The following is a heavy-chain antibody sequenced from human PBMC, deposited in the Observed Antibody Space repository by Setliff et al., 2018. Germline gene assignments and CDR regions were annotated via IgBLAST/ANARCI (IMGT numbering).Heavy chain of an antibody. V-gene: IGHV1-69-2*01. CDR2: VDPKDGQA. Sequence: ASVKVSCKGSGYRFIVYYIHWVRQTPGKGLEWMGRVDPKDGQAIYAKKFQGRFTITADTSIDTVYMELSSLTSEDTAVYYCARDWSSGFHFDHWGQGTLVTVSS. CDR3: ARDWSSGFHFDH. CDR1: GYRFIVYY. J-gene: IGHJ4*02. D-gene: IGHD3-22*01.